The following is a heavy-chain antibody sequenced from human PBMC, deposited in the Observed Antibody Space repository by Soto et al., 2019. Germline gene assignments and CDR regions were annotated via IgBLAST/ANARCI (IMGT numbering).Heavy chain of an antibody. CDR2: LSSNGIGT. CDR1: GFTVSSFG. V-gene: IGHV3-64D*06. D-gene: IGHD6-13*01. Sequence: GGSLRLSCSGSGFTVSSFGMHWVRQAPGKGLEHVSTLSSNGIGTYYADSVKGGFTFSRDTSKNTLYLQMSSLRTEDTAVYYCVKDMGQAAVGIRYPYGLDVWGLGTTVTVAS. CDR3: VKDMGQAAVGIRYPYGLDV. J-gene: IGHJ6*02.